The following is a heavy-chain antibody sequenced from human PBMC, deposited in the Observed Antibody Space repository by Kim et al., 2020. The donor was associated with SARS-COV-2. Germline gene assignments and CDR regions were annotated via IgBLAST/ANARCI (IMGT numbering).Heavy chain of an antibody. CDR2: VYHTGSA. D-gene: IGHD4-17*01. Sequence: SETLSLTCAVSGASMSGYWSWIRQPPGKSPEWIAYVYHTGSASYNPSLKSRATMSIDTSTKHISLKLTSLTATYTAIYYCARLDYGDYDEAFDLWGPGT. CDR3: ARLDYGDYDEAFDL. V-gene: IGHV4-59*08. CDR1: GASMSGY. J-gene: IGHJ3*01.